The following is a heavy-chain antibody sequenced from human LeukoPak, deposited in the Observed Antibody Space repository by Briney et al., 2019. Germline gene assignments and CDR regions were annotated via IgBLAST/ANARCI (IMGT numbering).Heavy chain of an antibody. CDR3: TSMGKNDYVWGSYRQFDY. CDR1: GFTFSGSA. D-gene: IGHD3-16*02. Sequence: GESLKLSCAASGFTFSGSAMHWVRQASGKGLEWVGRIRSKANSYATAYAASVKGRFTISRDDSKNTAYLQMNSLKTEDTAVYYCTSMGKNDYVWGSYRQFDYWGQGTLVTVSS. J-gene: IGHJ4*02. V-gene: IGHV3-73*01. CDR2: IRSKANSYAT.